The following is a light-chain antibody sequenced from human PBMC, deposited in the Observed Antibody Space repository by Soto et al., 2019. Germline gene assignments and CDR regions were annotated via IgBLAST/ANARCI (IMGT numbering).Light chain of an antibody. J-gene: IGKJ1*01. V-gene: IGKV1-5*03. CDR1: QSISSW. CDR2: KAS. CDR3: QQYHTLGT. Sequence: DIQMTQSPSTVSASLGDRVTITCRASQSISSWLAWYQQKPGKAPKLLIYKASSLESGVPSRFSGSGSGTEFTLTISSLQPDDFATYYCQQYHTLGTFGQGTKVDIK.